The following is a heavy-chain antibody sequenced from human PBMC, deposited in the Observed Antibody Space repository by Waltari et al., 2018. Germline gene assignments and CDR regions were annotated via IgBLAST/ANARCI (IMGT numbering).Heavy chain of an antibody. CDR1: GGSFSGYY. Sequence: QVQLQQWGAGLLKPSETLSLTCAVYGGSFSGYYWSWIRRPPGKGLEWIGEINHSGSTNYNPSLKSRVTISVDTSKNQFSLKLSSVTAADTAVYYCASGYCSSTSCHGYYYGMDVWGQGTTVTVSS. D-gene: IGHD2-2*01. J-gene: IGHJ6*02. CDR2: INHSGST. V-gene: IGHV4-34*01. CDR3: ASGYCSSTSCHGYYYGMDV.